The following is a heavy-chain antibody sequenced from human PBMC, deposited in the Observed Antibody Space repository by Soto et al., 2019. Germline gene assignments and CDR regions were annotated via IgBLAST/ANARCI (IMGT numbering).Heavy chain of an antibody. CDR3: PRAFSPGVAGRLFDF. CDR2: IWYDGSIK. CDR1: GFTFSSYG. D-gene: IGHD6-19*01. J-gene: IGHJ4*02. Sequence: ALRLSCVASGFTFSSYGMHWVRQAPGKGLEWLAVIWYDGSIKYYADSVKGRFTISRDDSKNTLYLQMDSLRVEDSAIYYCPRAFSPGVAGRLFDFWGLGTPVTVS. V-gene: IGHV3-33*08.